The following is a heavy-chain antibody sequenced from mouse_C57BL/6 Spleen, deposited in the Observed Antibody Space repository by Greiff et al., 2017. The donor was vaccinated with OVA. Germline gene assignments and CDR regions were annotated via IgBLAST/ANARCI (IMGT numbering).Heavy chain of an antibody. J-gene: IGHJ4*01. CDR1: GYTFTSYW. CDR3: ARRVAQATLMDY. Sequence: QVQLQQPGAELVKPGASVKLSCKASGYTFTSYWMQWVKQRPGQGLEWIGEIDPSDSYTNYNQKFKGKATLTVDTSSSTAYMQLSSLTSEDSAVYYCARRVAQATLMDYWGQGTSVTVSS. CDR2: IDPSDSYT. V-gene: IGHV1-50*01. D-gene: IGHD3-2*02.